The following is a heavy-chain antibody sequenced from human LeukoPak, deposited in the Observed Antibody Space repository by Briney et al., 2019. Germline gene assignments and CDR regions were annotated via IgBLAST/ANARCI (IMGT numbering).Heavy chain of an antibody. CDR1: GGSFSGYY. Sequence: SETLSLTCAVYGGSFSGYYWSWIRHPPGKGLEWIGEINHSGSTNYNPSLKSRVNISVDTSKNQFSLKLSSVTAADTAVYYCARVTEVGVGNYSSSMAVWGKGPTVTVSS. CDR2: INHSGST. CDR3: ARVTEVGVGNYSSSMAV. V-gene: IGHV4-34*01. D-gene: IGHD1-26*01. J-gene: IGHJ6*03.